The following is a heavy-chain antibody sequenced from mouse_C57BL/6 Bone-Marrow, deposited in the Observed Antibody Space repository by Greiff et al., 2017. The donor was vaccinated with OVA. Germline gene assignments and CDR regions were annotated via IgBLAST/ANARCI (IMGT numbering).Heavy chain of an antibody. CDR3: ARNNPLRRGAWFAY. J-gene: IGHJ3*01. CDR2: IWSGGST. CDR1: GFSLTSYG. D-gene: IGHD1-2*01. V-gene: IGHV2-2*01. Sequence: VQLQESGPGLVQPSQSLSITCTVSGFSLTSYGVHWVRQSPGKGLEWLGVIWSGGSTDYNAAFISRLSISKDNSKSQVFFKMNSLQADDTAIYYCARNNPLRRGAWFAYWGQGTLVTVSA.